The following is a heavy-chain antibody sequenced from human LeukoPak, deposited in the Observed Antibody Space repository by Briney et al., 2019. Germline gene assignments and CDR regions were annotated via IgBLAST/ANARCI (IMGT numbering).Heavy chain of an antibody. CDR3: ARDNSVGDIAWWFDP. CDR2: INPSGSST. J-gene: IGHJ5*02. Sequence: ASVKVSCKASGYSFTSHYMHWVRQAPGQALEWLGLINPSGSSTLYAQKFHDRVTLTRDMSTTTDYMELSSLRSEDTAVYYCARDNSVGDIAWWFDPWGQGTLVTVSS. V-gene: IGHV1-46*01. CDR1: GYSFTSHY. D-gene: IGHD3-16*02.